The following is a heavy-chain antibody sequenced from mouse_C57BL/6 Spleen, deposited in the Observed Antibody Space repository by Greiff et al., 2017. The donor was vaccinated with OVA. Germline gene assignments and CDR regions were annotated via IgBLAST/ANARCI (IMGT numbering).Heavy chain of an antibody. CDR2: INPNNGGT. D-gene: IGHD1-1*01. CDR3: ARSPPGSSVMDY. J-gene: IGHJ4*01. CDR1: GYTFTDYY. V-gene: IGHV1-26*01. Sequence: VQLQQSGPELVKPGASVKISCKASGYTFTDYYMNWVKQSHGKSLEWIGDINPNNGGTSYNQKFKGKATLTVDKSSSTAYMELRSLTSEDSAVYYCARSPPGSSVMDYWGQGTSVTVSS.